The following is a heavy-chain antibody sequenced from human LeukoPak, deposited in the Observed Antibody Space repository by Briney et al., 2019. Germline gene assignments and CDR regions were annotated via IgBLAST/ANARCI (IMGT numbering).Heavy chain of an antibody. CDR3: ARDWGNWFTP. CDR2: IWNDGSRQ. J-gene: IGHJ5*02. CDR1: GFTFTTYH. V-gene: IGHV3-33*01. Sequence: GTSLRLSCAASGFTFTTYHMQWVRQAPGKGLEWVAVIWNDGSRQYYADSVQGRLTISRDNSKNTVYLQMSSLRLEDTAVYCCARDWGNWFTPWGPGTQVTVSS. D-gene: IGHD3-16*01.